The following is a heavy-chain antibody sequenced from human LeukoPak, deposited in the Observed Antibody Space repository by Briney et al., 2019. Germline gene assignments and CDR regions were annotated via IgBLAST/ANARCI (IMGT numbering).Heavy chain of an antibody. D-gene: IGHD2-15*01. V-gene: IGHV1-18*01. CDR3: ARDRRSYCSDANCDSGTDY. J-gene: IGHJ4*02. CDR1: GDIFTSYG. Sequence: ASVKVSCKASGDIFTSYGISWVRQAPGQGLEWMGWISAYNGNRNYAQKFQGRVTMTTDTSTSTANMELRSLRSDDTAVYYCARDRRSYCSDANCDSGTDYWGRGTLVTVSS. CDR2: ISAYNGNR.